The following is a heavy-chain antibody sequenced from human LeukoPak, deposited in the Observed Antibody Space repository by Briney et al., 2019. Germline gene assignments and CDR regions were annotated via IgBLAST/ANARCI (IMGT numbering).Heavy chain of an antibody. J-gene: IGHJ4*02. CDR2: SSGSGGPR. CDR3: AHISSSWPDY. Sequence: RPGGSLILSCAASGITLSSYAMSWVRQAPGKGLEWVSSSSGSGGPRYYADSVKGRFTISRDNSKNTLYLQMNSLRAEDTAVYYCAHISSSWPDYWGQGTLVTVSS. CDR1: GITLSSYA. V-gene: IGHV3-23*01. D-gene: IGHD6-13*01.